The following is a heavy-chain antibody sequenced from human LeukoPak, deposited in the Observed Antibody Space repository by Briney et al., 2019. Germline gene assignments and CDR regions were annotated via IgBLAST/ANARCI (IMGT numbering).Heavy chain of an antibody. Sequence: GGSLRLSCAASGFSFSSYWMQWVRQAPGKGLVWVSRINRDGSSTSYADSVKGRFTISRDNAKNTLYLQMDSLGVDDTAVYYCVREGRDTTFDYWGQGTLVTVSS. D-gene: IGHD1-1*01. CDR2: INRDGSST. CDR1: GFSFSSYW. V-gene: IGHV3-74*01. CDR3: VREGRDTTFDY. J-gene: IGHJ4*02.